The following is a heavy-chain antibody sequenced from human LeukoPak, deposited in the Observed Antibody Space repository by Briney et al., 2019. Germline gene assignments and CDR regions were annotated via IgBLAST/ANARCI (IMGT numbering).Heavy chain of an antibody. V-gene: IGHV3-23*01. D-gene: IGHD6-19*01. J-gene: IGHJ4*02. Sequence: GGSLRLSCAASGFTLSSYAMSWVRQAPGKGLEWVSAISGSGGSTYYADSVKGRFTISRDNSKNTLYLQMNSLRAEDTAVYYCAKYQWLVTGYFDYWGQGTLVTVSS. CDR1: GFTLSSYA. CDR2: ISGSGGST. CDR3: AKYQWLVTGYFDY.